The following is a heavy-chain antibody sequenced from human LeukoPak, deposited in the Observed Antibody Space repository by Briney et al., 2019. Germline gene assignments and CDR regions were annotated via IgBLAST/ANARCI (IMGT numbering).Heavy chain of an antibody. Sequence: PGGSLRLSCAGSGFTFSTYSMNWVRQAPGKGLEWVSSTSGSSGSIYYADSVKDRFTISRDNAENSLYLQMNSLRAEDTAVYYCARANPPGISFFDYWGQGALVTVSS. CDR3: ARANPPGISFFDY. D-gene: IGHD3-16*02. CDR1: GFTFSTYS. V-gene: IGHV3-21*06. J-gene: IGHJ4*02. CDR2: TSGSSGSI.